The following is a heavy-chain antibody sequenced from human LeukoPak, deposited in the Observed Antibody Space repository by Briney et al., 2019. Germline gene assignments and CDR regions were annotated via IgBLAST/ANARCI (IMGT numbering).Heavy chain of an antibody. CDR3: ARSARGYYYYMDV. D-gene: IGHD3-16*01. CDR2: IIPIFGTA. V-gene: IGHV1-69*06. Sequence: GASVKVSCKASGGTFSNYAISWVRQAPGQELEWMGGIIPIFGTANYAQKFQGRVTITADKSTSTAYMELSSLRSEDTAVYYCARSARGYYYYMDVWGKGTTVTVSS. CDR1: GGTFSNYA. J-gene: IGHJ6*03.